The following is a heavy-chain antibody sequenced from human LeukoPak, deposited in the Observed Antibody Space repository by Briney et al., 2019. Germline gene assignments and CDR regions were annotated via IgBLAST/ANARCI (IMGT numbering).Heavy chain of an antibody. CDR3: TSGGEDYSSSWYPLDY. CDR2: IRSKAYGGTT. J-gene: IGHJ4*02. D-gene: IGHD6-13*01. CDR1: GFTFGDYA. Sequence: GGSLRLSCTASGFTFGDYAMSWVRQAPGKGLEWVGFIRSKAYGGTTEYAASVKGRFTISRDDSKSIAYLQMNSLKTEDTAVYYCTSGGEDYSSSWYPLDYWGQGTLVTVSS. V-gene: IGHV3-49*04.